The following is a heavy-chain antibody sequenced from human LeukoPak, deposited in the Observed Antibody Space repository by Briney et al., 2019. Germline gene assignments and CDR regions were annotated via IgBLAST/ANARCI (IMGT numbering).Heavy chain of an antibody. D-gene: IGHD2-15*01. CDR1: GGSITSGSHY. Sequence: PSETLSLTCTVSGGSITSGSHYWRWIRQPAGKGLEWIVRIYTDGSTNYNPSLKSRVTISVDTSKNQFSLKVSSVTAADTAVYYCARDVRGGRQYYFDSWGQGTLVTVSS. J-gene: IGHJ4*02. CDR3: ARDVRGGRQYYFDS. V-gene: IGHV4-61*02. CDR2: IYTDGST.